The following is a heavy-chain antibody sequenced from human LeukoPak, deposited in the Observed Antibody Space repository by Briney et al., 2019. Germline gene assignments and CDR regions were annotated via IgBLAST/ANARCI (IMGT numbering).Heavy chain of an antibody. D-gene: IGHD3-3*01. J-gene: IGHJ5*02. V-gene: IGHV3-11*04. CDR3: ARAGAYDFWSGYYSINWFDP. CDR2: ISSSRSTI. Sequence: GGSLRLSCAASGFTFSDYYMSWIRQAPGKGLEWVSYISSSRSTIYYADSVKGRFTISRDNAKNSLYLQMNSLRAEDTAVYYCARAGAYDFWSGYYSINWFDPWGQGTLVTVSS. CDR1: GFTFSDYY.